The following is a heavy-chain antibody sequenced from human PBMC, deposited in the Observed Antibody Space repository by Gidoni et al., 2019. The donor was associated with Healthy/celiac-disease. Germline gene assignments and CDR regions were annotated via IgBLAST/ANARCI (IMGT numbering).Heavy chain of an antibody. Sequence: QVQLQESGPGLVKPSQTLSLTCTVPGGSISSGGYYWSWIRQPSGKGLEWIGYIYYSGSTYYNPSLKSRLTISVDTSKNQFSLKLSSVTAADTAVYYCAREPQRGGGGYWGQGTLVTVSS. CDR1: GGSISSGGYY. V-gene: IGHV4-31*03. J-gene: IGHJ4*02. CDR3: AREPQRGGGGY. CDR2: IYYSGST. D-gene: IGHD3-16*01.